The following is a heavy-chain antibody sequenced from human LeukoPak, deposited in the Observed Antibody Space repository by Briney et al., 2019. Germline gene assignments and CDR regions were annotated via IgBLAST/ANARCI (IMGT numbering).Heavy chain of an antibody. Sequence: SETLSLTCNVSGESIGSHYWSWTRQSPGKGLEWIGYITNSGTTKFNPSLKSRVTISRDTSKNQISLRLSSVTAADTAVYYCAVLGYCSGGSCRGYYYYYMDVWGKGTTVTVSS. CDR3: AVLGYCSGGSCRGYYYYYMDV. CDR1: GESIGSHY. J-gene: IGHJ6*03. CDR2: ITNSGTT. D-gene: IGHD2-15*01. V-gene: IGHV4-59*03.